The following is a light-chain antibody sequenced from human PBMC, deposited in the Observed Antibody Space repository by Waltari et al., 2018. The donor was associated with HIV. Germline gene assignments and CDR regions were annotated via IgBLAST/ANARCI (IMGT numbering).Light chain of an antibody. CDR2: DAS. V-gene: IGKV3-11*01. CDR3: QQRRNWPKT. Sequence: EIVLTQSPATLSLSPGGRATLSCRASQSVSSYLAWYQQKPGQAPRLLIYDASNRATGIPARFSGSGSGTDFTLTISSLESEDFAVYYCQQRRNWPKTFGQGTKVEIK. J-gene: IGKJ1*01. CDR1: QSVSSY.